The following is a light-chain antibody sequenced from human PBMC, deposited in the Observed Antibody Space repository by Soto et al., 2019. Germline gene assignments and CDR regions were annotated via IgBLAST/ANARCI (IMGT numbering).Light chain of an antibody. CDR2: WAS. CDR1: QSVLYSSNNKNY. J-gene: IGKJ2*01. CDR3: QQYYSMVH. V-gene: IGKV4-1*01. Sequence: DIVMTQSPDSLAVSLGERATINCKSSQSVLYSSNNKNYLAWYQQKPGQPPKLLIYWASTRESGVPDRFSGSGSGTDFSLTTSSLQAEDVAVYYCQQYYSMVHFGQGTKLEIK.